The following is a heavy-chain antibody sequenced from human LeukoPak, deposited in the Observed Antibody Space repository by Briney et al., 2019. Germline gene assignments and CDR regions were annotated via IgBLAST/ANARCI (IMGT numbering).Heavy chain of an antibody. D-gene: IGHD3-10*01. CDR1: GFIFNNYG. CDR2: ISNDGGGT. Sequence: RAGGSLRLSCAASGFIFNNYGLVWVRQAPGKGLEWVSAISNDGGGTTYADFVKGRFSVSRDNSKNTLFLQMNSLRPEDTAVYYCARAIGSGPGGHFDFWGRGILVPVSS. CDR3: ARAIGSGPGGHFDF. V-gene: IGHV3-23*01. J-gene: IGHJ4*01.